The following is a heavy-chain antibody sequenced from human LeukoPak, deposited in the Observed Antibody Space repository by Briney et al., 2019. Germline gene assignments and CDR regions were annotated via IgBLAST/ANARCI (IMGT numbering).Heavy chain of an antibody. V-gene: IGHV1-2*02. CDR3: ARALYSSRKFDP. CDR1: GYIFTGYY. CDR2: INPNSGGT. Sequence: ASVKVSCKASGYIFTGYYMHWVRQAPGQGLEWMGWINPNSGGTNYAQRFQGRVTMTRDTSISTAYMELSRLRSDDTAVYYCARALYSSRKFDPWGQGTLVTVSS. D-gene: IGHD6-13*01. J-gene: IGHJ5*02.